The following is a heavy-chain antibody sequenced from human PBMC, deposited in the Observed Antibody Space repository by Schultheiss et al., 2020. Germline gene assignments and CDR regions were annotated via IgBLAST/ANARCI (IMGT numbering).Heavy chain of an antibody. D-gene: IGHD2-2*01. CDR2: ISYDGSNK. CDR1: GFTFSSYA. Sequence: GGSLRLSCTASGFTFSSYAMSWVRQAPGKGLEWVAVISYDGSNKYYADSVKGRFTISRDNSKNTLYLQMNSLRAEDTAVYYCARGPAAMPRDAFDIWGQGTMVTVSS. V-gene: IGHV3-33*05. J-gene: IGHJ3*02. CDR3: ARGPAAMPRDAFDI.